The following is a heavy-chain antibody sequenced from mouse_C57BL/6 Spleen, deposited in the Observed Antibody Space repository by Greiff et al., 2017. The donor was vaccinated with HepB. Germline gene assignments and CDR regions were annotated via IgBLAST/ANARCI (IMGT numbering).Heavy chain of an antibody. CDR3: ARRQTGTGYFDV. D-gene: IGHD4-1*01. V-gene: IGHV1-82*01. Sequence: VQLQQSGPELVKPGASVKISCKASGYAFSSSWMNWVKQRPGKGLEWIGRIYPGDGDTNYNGKFKGKATLTADKSSSTAYMQLSSLTSEDSAVYFCARRQTGTGYFDVWGTGTTVTVSS. J-gene: IGHJ1*03. CDR2: IYPGDGDT. CDR1: GYAFSSSW.